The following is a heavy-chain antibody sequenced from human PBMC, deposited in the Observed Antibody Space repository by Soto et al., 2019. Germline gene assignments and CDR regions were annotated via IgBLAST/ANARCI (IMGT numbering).Heavy chain of an antibody. CDR1: GGSMNDDY. CDR3: TACAGMLTDGMDV. Sequence: SETLSLTCTVSGGSMNDDYWTWIRQPAGKGLEWIGRIYSSGSTRYNPSLKSRVSMSVDTSKNQLSLNLISVTAADTAVYYCTACAGMLTDGMDVWGQGITVTVSS. V-gene: IGHV4-4*07. CDR2: IYSSGST. J-gene: IGHJ6*02. D-gene: IGHD3-16*01.